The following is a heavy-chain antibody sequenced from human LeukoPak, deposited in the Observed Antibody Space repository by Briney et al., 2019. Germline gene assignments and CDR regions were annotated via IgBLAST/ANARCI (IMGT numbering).Heavy chain of an antibody. CDR2: ISSSSSI. D-gene: IGHD5-18*01. CDR1: GFTFSSYS. V-gene: IGHV3-21*01. J-gene: IGHJ4*02. CDR3: ARASGDIVETATMGSY. Sequence: GGSLRLSCAASGFTFSSYSMNWVRQAPGKGLERVSSISSSSSIYYADSVKGRFTISRDNAKNSLYLQMNSLRAEDTAVYYCARASGDIVETATMGSYWGQGTLVTVSS.